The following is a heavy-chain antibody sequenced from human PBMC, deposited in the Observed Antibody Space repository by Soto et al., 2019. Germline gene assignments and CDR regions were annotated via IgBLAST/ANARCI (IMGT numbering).Heavy chain of an antibody. CDR2: INSDRSST. V-gene: IGHV3-74*01. CDR3: ARDRRYDFWSGYHPYYMDV. CDR1: GFTFSSYW. D-gene: IGHD3-3*01. J-gene: IGHJ6*03. Sequence: EVQLVESGGGLVQPGGSLRLSCAASGFTFSSYWMHWVRQAPGKGLVWVSRINSDRSSTSYADSVKGRFTISRDNAKNTLYLQMNSLRAEDTAVYYCARDRRYDFWSGYHPYYMDVWGKGTTVTVSS.